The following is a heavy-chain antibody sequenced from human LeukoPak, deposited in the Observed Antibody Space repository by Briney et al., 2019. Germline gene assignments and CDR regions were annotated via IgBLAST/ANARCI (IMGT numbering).Heavy chain of an antibody. D-gene: IGHD3-10*01. CDR3: AKNGVEMVRGVTRPKDY. V-gene: IGHV3-23*01. CDR1: GFTFSSYA. CDR2: ISGSGGST. Sequence: PGGSLRLSCAASGFTFSSYAMSWVRQAPGKGLEWVSAISGSGGSTYYADSVKGRFTISRDDSKNTLYLQMNSLRAEDTAVYYCAKNGVEMVRGVTRPKDYWGQGTLVTVSS. J-gene: IGHJ4*02.